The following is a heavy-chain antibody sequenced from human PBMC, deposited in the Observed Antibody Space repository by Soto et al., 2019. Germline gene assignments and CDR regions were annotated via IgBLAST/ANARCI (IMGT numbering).Heavy chain of an antibody. V-gene: IGHV1-18*01. J-gene: IGHJ4*02. CDR3: ARVDTAMVTASY. D-gene: IGHD5-18*01. CDR2: ISAYNGNT. CDR1: GYTFTSYG. Sequence: ASVKVSCKASGYTFTSYGISWVRQAPGQGLEWMGWISAYNGNTNYPQKLQGRVTMTTDTSTSTAYMELRSLRSDDTAVYYCARVDTAMVTASYWGQGTLVTVSS.